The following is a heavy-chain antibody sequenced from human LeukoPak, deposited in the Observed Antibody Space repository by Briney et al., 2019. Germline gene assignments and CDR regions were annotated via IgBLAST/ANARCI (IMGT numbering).Heavy chain of an antibody. CDR3: AREAGGVGATRFDY. V-gene: IGHV1-46*01. Sequence: GASVKVSCKASGCTFTSYCMHWVRQAPGPGLEWMGIINPSGGSTSYAQKFQGRVTMTRDTSTSTVYMELSSLRSEDTAVYYCAREAGGVGATRFDYWGQGTLVTVSS. CDR1: GCTFTSYC. J-gene: IGHJ4*02. CDR2: INPSGGST. D-gene: IGHD1-26*01.